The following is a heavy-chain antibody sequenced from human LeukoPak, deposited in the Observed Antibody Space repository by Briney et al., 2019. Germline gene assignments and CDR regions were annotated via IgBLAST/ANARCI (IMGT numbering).Heavy chain of an antibody. CDR2: IYYSGST. Sequence: SLTLSLTCTVSGGSISSGGYSWSWIRQHPGKGLEWIGYIYYSGSTYYNPSLKSRVTISVDTSKNQFSLKLSSVTAADTAVYYCVGHGARQWLVNYWGQGTLVTVSS. CDR1: GGSISSGGYS. D-gene: IGHD6-19*01. J-gene: IGHJ4*02. CDR3: VGHGARQWLVNY. V-gene: IGHV4-31*03.